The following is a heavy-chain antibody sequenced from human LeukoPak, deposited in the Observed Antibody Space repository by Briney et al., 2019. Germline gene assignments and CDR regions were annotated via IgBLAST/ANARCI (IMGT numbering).Heavy chain of an antibody. CDR3: ARAKRYFDWLYPSYFDC. D-gene: IGHD3-9*01. V-gene: IGHV3-21*01. J-gene: IGHJ4*02. CDR2: ISSSGSDI. Sequence: PGGSLRLSCAASGFTFSSYWMHWVRQAPGKGLEWLAYISSSGSDIHYADSVKGRLIISRDNAKDSLYLQMNSLRADDTAVYYCARAKRYFDWLYPSYFDCWGQGTLVTVSS. CDR1: GFTFSSYW.